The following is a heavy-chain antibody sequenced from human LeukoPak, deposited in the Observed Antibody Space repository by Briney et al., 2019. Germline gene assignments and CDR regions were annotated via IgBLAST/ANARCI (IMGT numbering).Heavy chain of an antibody. D-gene: IGHD3-22*01. Sequence: ASAKVSCKASGYTFTDYYIHWVRQAPGQGLEWMGWINPNSGGTNYAQKFQGRVTMTRDTSISTAYMELRRLRSDDRAVYYCARGPPTRVVVITTGDFDSWGQGTLVTVSS. CDR1: GYTFTDYY. CDR2: INPNSGGT. J-gene: IGHJ4*02. V-gene: IGHV1-2*02. CDR3: ARGPPTRVVVITTGDFDS.